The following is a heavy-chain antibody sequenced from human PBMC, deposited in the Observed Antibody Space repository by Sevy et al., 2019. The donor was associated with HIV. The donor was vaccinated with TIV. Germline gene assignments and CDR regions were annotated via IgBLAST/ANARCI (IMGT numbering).Heavy chain of an antibody. CDR2: IKQDGSAK. Sequence: GGSLRLSCAASGFTFNNYWMTWVRQAPGKGLEWVANIKQDGSAKYYMESVKGRFNISRDNTKNSLYLHLNSLRAEDTAVYYCARSWDYWGQMGYWGQGTLVTVSS. D-gene: IGHD7-27*01. V-gene: IGHV3-7*03. J-gene: IGHJ4*02. CDR1: GFTFNNYW. CDR3: ARSWDYWGQMGY.